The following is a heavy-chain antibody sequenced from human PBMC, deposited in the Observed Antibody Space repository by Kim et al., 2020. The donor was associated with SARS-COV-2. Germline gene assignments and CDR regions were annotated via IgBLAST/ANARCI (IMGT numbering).Heavy chain of an antibody. D-gene: IGHD1-26*01. V-gene: IGHV3-21*01. CDR3: ARGGMGATASDTFDI. J-gene: IGHJ3*02. Sequence: GGSLRLSCSGSDFTFSTYSINWVRQAPGKGLEWVSSISSNSRVIFYADSVKGRFTISRDNARNSLYLQMNSLRAEDTAVYYCARGGMGATASDTFDIWGQGTLVTVSS. CDR1: DFTFSTYS. CDR2: ISSNSRVI.